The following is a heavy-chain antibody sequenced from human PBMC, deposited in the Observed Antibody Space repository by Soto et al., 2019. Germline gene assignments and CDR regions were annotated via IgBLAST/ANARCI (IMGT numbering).Heavy chain of an antibody. CDR1: GFTFSSYA. CDR2: ISGSGGST. Sequence: HPGGSLRLSCAASGFTFSSYAMSWVRQAPGKGLEWVSAISGSGGSTYYADSVKGRFTISRDNSKNTLYLQMNSLRAEDTAVYYCAKEVESSSKPGYYYYYYGMDVWGQGTTVTVSS. V-gene: IGHV3-23*01. CDR3: AKEVESSSKPGYYYYYYGMDV. J-gene: IGHJ6*02. D-gene: IGHD6-6*01.